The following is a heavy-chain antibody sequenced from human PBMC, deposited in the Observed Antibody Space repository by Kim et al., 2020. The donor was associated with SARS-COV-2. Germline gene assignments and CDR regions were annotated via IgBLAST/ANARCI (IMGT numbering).Heavy chain of an antibody. D-gene: IGHD2-2*01. J-gene: IGHJ6*03. CDR3: ARHGGYCSSSSCYFYFYYVDV. CDR2: VYPDDSEI. CDR1: GYSFSNYW. Sequence: GESLKISCKTSGYSFSNYWIGWVRQVPGKGLELMGFVYPDDSEIRYSPSFQGRISISADESITTAYLQWDSLKASDTATYYCARHGGYCSSSSCYFYFYYVDVWGKGTPVIVSS. V-gene: IGHV5-51*01.